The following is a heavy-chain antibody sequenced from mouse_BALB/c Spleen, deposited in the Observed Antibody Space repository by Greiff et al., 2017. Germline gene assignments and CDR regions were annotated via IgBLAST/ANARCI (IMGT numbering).Heavy chain of an antibody. D-gene: IGHD1-2*01. J-gene: IGHJ4*01. CDR3: ARSLLRPPWDYAMDY. CDR2: IWAGGST. CDR1: GFSLTSYG. Sequence: QVQLQQSGPGLVAPSQSLSITCTVSGFSLTSYGVHWVRQPPGKGLEWLGVIWAGGSTNYNSALMSRLSISKDNSKSQVFLKMNSLQTDDTAMYYCARSLLRPPWDYAMDYWGQGTSVTVSS. V-gene: IGHV2-9*02.